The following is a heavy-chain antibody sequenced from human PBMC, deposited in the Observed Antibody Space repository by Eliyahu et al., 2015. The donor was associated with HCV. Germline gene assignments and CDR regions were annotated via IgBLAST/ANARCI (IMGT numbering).Heavy chain of an antibody. CDR2: ISYSGTT. J-gene: IGHJ3*01. CDR1: GDSIXSNNYY. D-gene: IGHD3-22*01. Sequence: QMQLQESGPGLVKPSETLSLTCNVSGDSIXSNNYYWGWIRQSPGKGLEWIGSISYSGTTSYNPSLQSRITISMDTSDNQFSLRLTSVTAADTAMYYCARVGVTLIVVVTRSLRAFDLWGRGTMVTVSS. CDR3: ARVGVTLIVVVTRSLRAFDL. V-gene: IGHV4-39*07.